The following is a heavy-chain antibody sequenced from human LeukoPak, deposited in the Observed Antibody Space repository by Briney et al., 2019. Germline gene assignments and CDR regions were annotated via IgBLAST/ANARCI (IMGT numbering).Heavy chain of an antibody. V-gene: IGHV1-46*01. Sequence: ASVKVSCTASGYTFTSYYMHWVRQAPGQGLEWMGIINPSGGSTSYAQKFQGRVTMTRDTSTSTVYMELSSLRSEDTAVYYCAFSLRRDGYNYWGQGTLVTVSS. CDR3: AFSLRRDGYNY. CDR1: GYTFTSYY. J-gene: IGHJ4*02. D-gene: IGHD5-24*01. CDR2: INPSGGST.